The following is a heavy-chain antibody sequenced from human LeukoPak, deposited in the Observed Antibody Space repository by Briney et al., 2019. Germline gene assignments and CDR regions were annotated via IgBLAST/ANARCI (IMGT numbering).Heavy chain of an antibody. D-gene: IGHD1-26*01. CDR1: GFTFSSYE. J-gene: IGHJ4*02. CDR3: ARVEWIVGFDY. V-gene: IGHV3-48*03. Sequence: GGSLRLSCAASGFTFSSYEMNWVRQAPGKGLEWVSYISSSGSTIYYADSVKGRFTISRDNAKNSLYLQMNSLRAEDTADYYCARVEWIVGFDYWGQGTLVTVSS. CDR2: ISSSGSTI.